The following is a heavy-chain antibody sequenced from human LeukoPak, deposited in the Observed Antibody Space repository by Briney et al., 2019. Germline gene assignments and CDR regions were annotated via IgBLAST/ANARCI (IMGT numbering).Heavy chain of an antibody. J-gene: IGHJ4*02. CDR2: IYYSGNT. V-gene: IGHV4-39*01. Sequence: SETLSLTCTVSGGSISNSNYYWGWVRQPPGKGLEWIGTIYYSGNTYYTPSLKSRVTISVDTSKNQFSLRLSSVTVADTAVYFCMRHEEEDGYNAKPFDFWGQGTLVTVSS. CDR1: GGSISNSNYY. CDR3: MRHEEEDGYNAKPFDF. D-gene: IGHD5-24*01.